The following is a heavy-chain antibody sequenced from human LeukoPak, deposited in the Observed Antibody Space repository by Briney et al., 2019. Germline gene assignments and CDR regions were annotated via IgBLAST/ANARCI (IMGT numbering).Heavy chain of an antibody. V-gene: IGHV3-21*06. J-gene: IGHJ5*02. CDR3: ARDPAAAGTVWLDP. CDR1: GFTFSSYS. D-gene: IGHD6-13*01. CDR2: ITTRSSYI. Sequence: GGSLRLSCAASGFTFSSYSMNWVRQAPGKGLEWVSSITTRSSYIYYADSVRGRFTISRDDAKNSLYLQMNSLRADDTAVYYCARDPAAAGTVWLDPWGQGILVTVSS.